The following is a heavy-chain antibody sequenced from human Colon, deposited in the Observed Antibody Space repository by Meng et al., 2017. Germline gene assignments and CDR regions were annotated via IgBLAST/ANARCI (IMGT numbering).Heavy chain of an antibody. Sequence: QGQLTQGWSGLLNPSQTLSLTCAFSGGSFTNYYWGWIRQSPTKGLEWIGDINHKGTTNHNPSLKSRATISVDTSKNQISLNLTSMTAADTAVYYCAREWSSGYYSDYWGQGTLVTVSS. J-gene: IGHJ4*02. CDR1: GGSFTNYY. D-gene: IGHD3-3*01. V-gene: IGHV4-34*04. CDR2: INHKGTT. CDR3: AREWSSGYYSDY.